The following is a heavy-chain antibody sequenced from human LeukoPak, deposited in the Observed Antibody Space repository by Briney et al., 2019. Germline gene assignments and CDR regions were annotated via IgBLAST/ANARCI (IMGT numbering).Heavy chain of an antibody. D-gene: IGHD1-14*01. CDR3: ARVKPERAGSDAFDY. CDR2: IIPIFGTA. J-gene: IGHJ4*02. Sequence: SVKVSCKASGGTFSSYAISWVRQAPGQGLEWMGGIIPIFGTANYAQKFQGRVTITADESTSTAYMELSSLRSEDTAVYYCARVKPERAGSDAFDYWGQGTLVTVSS. CDR1: GGTFSSYA. V-gene: IGHV1-69*13.